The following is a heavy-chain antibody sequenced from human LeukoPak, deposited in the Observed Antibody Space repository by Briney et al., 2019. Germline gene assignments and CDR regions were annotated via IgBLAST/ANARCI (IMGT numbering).Heavy chain of an antibody. D-gene: IGHD1-1*01. Sequence: GGSLRLSCAASGFTFDDYAMHWVRQAPGKGLEWVSGISWNSGSIDYVDSVKGRFTISRDNSKNSLYLQMNSLRAEDTAVYYCARDPPRHVQVPCYWGQGTRVTVSS. V-gene: IGHV3-9*01. CDR2: ISWNSGSI. CDR1: GFTFDDYA. J-gene: IGHJ4*02. CDR3: ARDPPRHVQVPCY.